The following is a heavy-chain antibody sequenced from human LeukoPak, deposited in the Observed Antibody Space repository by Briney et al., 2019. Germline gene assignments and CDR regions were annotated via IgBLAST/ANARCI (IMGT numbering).Heavy chain of an antibody. V-gene: IGHV3-48*03. CDR2: ISSSGSTI. D-gene: IGHD2-15*01. Sequence: GGSLRLSCAASGFTFSSYEMHWVRQAPGKGLEWVSYISSSGSTIYYADSVKGRFTISRDNAKNSLYLQMNGLRAEDTAVYYCARGPSALVVAATPIDYWGQGTLVTVSS. CDR3: ARGPSALVVAATPIDY. J-gene: IGHJ4*02. CDR1: GFTFSSYE.